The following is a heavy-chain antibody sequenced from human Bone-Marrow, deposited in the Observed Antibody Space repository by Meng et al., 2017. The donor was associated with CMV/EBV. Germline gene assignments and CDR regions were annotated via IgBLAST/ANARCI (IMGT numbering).Heavy chain of an antibody. V-gene: IGHV3-30-3*01. CDR2: RAYDGSSK. CDR1: GCTFSGYA. CDR3: ERAIVVGIAMIFDY. D-gene: IGHD2-21*01. J-gene: IGHJ4*02. Sequence: GESLKISCAASGCTFSGYAMHWVRQAPGKGLEWGAVRAYDGSSKYYADSVKRRFTISRDNSKNTMSLKMNDLRAEYTAVCYCERAIVVGIAMIFDYWGQGTLVTVSS.